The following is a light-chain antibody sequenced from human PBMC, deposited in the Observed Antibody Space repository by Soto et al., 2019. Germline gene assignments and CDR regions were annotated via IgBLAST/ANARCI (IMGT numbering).Light chain of an antibody. CDR2: NNL. J-gene: IGLJ1*01. V-gene: IGLV1-44*01. CDR1: SSNIGSNP. Sequence: QSVLTQPPSASETPGQRVIISCSGSSSNIGSNPVNWYQQLPGTAPKLLVFNNLRRPSGVPDRFSGSKSGTSASLAISGLQSEDEADYYCATWDDSLNGYVFGTGTKLTVL. CDR3: ATWDDSLNGYV.